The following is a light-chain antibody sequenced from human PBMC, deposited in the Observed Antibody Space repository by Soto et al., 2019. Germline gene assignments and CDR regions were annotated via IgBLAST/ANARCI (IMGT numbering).Light chain of an antibody. CDR3: QQLTSSV. J-gene: IGKJ1*01. CDR2: AAS. Sequence: IQLTQSPSSLSAGVGVRVTITCRARQGISSYLAWYQKKTGKAPKLLIYAASTLQSGVPSRFRGCASGSDFTLTIRSLQPEDFATYYCQQLTSSVFGHGTKVDIK. CDR1: QGISSY. V-gene: IGKV1-9*01.